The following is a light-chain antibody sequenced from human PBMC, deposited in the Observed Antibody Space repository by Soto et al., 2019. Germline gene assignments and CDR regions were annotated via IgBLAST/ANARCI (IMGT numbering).Light chain of an antibody. CDR1: SSNIGAGYD. CDR3: QSYDRSLRTYV. CDR2: GNS. Sequence: QSVLTQPPSVSGAPGQRVTISCSWSSSNIGAGYDVNWYRQLPGTAPKLLIYGNSDRPSGVPDRFSGSKSGTSASLAITGLQAEDEADYFCQSYDRSLRTYVFGTATKVTVL. J-gene: IGLJ1*01. V-gene: IGLV1-40*01.